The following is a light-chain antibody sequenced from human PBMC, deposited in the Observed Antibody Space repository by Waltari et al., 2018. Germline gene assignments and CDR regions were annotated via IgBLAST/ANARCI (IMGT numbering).Light chain of an antibody. V-gene: IGKV3-15*01. CDR3: QQFNDWPRT. CDR2: AAS. J-gene: IGKJ1*01. CDR1: QSVSRN. Sequence: EVVMTQSPATLSVSTGESATLSCRASQSVSRNVVWYQQRPGRAPRPLIYAASTRATDTPARFSGSGSGTEFSLTISSLQSEDFAVYYCQQFNDWPRTFGQGTRVEIK.